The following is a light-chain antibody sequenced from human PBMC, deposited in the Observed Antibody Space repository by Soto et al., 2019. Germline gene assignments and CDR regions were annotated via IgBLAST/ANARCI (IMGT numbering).Light chain of an antibody. V-gene: IGKV3-20*01. CDR2: GAS. Sequence: EIVLSQSPATLSLSTGERATLSCRASQSVSSNLAWYQQKPGQAPRLLIYGASTRATGIPDRFSGSGSGTDFTLTISRLESEDFAVYYCQQYGSSPRTFGQGTKVDNK. J-gene: IGKJ1*01. CDR1: QSVSSN. CDR3: QQYGSSPRT.